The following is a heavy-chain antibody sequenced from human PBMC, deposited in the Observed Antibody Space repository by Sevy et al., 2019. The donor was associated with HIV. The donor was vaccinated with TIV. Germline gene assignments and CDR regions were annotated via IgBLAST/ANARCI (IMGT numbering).Heavy chain of an antibody. CDR2: ISFSSNYI. V-gene: IGHV3-21*01. J-gene: IGHJ6*02. Sequence: GGSLRLSCAASGFTFSTFSMNWVRQAPGKGLEWVSFISFSSNYIYYADSVKGRFTISRDNAKNSLYLQMNSLRAEDTAVYYCARDPPSTIFDGMDVWGQGTTVTVSS. CDR1: GFTFSTFS. CDR3: ARDPPSTIFDGMDV. D-gene: IGHD3-3*01.